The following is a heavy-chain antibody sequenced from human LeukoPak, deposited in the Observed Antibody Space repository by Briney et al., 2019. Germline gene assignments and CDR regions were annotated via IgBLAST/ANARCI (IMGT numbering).Heavy chain of an antibody. Sequence: PGGSLRLSCAASGFTFSSYSMNWVRQAPGKGLEWVSSISSSSSYIYYADSVEGRFTISRDNAKNSLYLQMNSLRAEDTAVYYCARDAFMRWLGVGDYMDVWGKGTTVTVSS. J-gene: IGHJ6*03. D-gene: IGHD5-24*01. CDR2: ISSSSSYI. CDR3: ARDAFMRWLGVGDYMDV. CDR1: GFTFSSYS. V-gene: IGHV3-21*01.